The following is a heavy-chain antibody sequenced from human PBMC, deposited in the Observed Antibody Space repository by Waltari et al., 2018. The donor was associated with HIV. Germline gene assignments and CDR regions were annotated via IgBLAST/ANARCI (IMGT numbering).Heavy chain of an antibody. V-gene: IGHV3-21*01. CDR2: ISSGSSFI. J-gene: IGHJ4*02. CDR1: GFRFGRHS. Sequence: EVQLMESGGRLVKPGGSLRLSCAASGFRFGRHSMSWVRQAPGKGLEWVASISSGSSFITYSGSVKGRFTISRGNAENSLYLQMNSLRAEDTAVYYCARDMATFTGAYYFDSWGQGTLVTVSS. CDR3: ARDMATFTGAYYFDS. D-gene: IGHD5-12*01.